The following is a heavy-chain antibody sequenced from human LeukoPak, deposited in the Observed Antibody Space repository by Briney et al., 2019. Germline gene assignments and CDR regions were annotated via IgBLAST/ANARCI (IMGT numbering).Heavy chain of an antibody. Sequence: GGSLRLSCAASGFTFARYAMRRVRQALGKGVEWVSSIAYNGGTTYYADSVKGRFTISRDNSKNTLYLQMNSLRAEDTAVYFCAKDWPASLSASGSYWGQGTLVTVSS. CDR1: GFTFARYA. J-gene: IGHJ4*02. CDR3: AKDWPASLSASGSY. D-gene: IGHD3-10*01. CDR2: IAYNGGTT. V-gene: IGHV3-23*01.